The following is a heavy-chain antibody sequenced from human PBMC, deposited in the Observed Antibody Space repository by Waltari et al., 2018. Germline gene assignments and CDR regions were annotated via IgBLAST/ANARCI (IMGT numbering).Heavy chain of an antibody. D-gene: IGHD2-2*01. CDR3: ARDPSSSIYFDY. CDR1: GFTFSSYA. V-gene: IGHV3-30-3*01. Sequence: QVQLVESGGGVVQPGRSLRLSCAASGFTFSSYAMHWVRQAPGKGLEWVAVISYDGSNKYYADSLKGRFTISRDNSKNTLYLQMNSLRAEDTAVYYCARDPSSSIYFDYWGQGTLVTVSS. CDR2: ISYDGSNK. J-gene: IGHJ4*02.